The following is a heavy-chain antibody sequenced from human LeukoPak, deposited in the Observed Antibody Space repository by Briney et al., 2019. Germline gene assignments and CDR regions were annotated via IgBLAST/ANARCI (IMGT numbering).Heavy chain of an antibody. CDR1: GFTFDDFA. Sequence: GGSLRLSCEASGFTFDDFAMHWVRQSPGKGLEWVAGISWNGGSLDYVDSVRGRFTVSRDNAKKSLYLQMNRLRPEDMALYCATGRYSSGFNSFVNWGQGTRVTVSS. CDR3: TGRYSSGFNSFVN. D-gene: IGHD3-22*01. J-gene: IGHJ4*02. V-gene: IGHV3-9*03. CDR2: ISWNGGSL.